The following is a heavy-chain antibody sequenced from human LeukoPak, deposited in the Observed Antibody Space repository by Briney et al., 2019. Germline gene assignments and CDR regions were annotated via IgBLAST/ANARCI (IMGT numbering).Heavy chain of an antibody. CDR1: GFTFSSYA. CDR2: ISGSGGST. CDR3: AKGSRAGYCSGGSCYPYGMDV. Sequence: GGSLRLSCAASGFTFSSYAMSWVRQAPGKGLEWVSAISGSGGSTYYADSVKGRLTISRDNSKNTLYLQMNSLRAEDTAVYYCAKGSRAGYCSGGSCYPYGMDVWGQGTTVTVSS. D-gene: IGHD2-15*01. V-gene: IGHV3-23*01. J-gene: IGHJ6*02.